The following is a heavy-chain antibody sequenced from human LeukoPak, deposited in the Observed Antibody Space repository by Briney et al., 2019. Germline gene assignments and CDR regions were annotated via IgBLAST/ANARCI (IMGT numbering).Heavy chain of an antibody. D-gene: IGHD6-13*01. CDR1: GYTFTGYY. CDR3: ARAEQLVLVPFDY. V-gene: IGHV1-2*02. Sequence: VASVKVSCKASGYTFTGYYMHWVRQAPGQGLEWMGWINPNSGGTNYAQKFQGRVTMTRDTSISTAYMELSRLRSEDTAVYYCARAEQLVLVPFDYWGQGTLVTVSS. J-gene: IGHJ4*02. CDR2: INPNSGGT.